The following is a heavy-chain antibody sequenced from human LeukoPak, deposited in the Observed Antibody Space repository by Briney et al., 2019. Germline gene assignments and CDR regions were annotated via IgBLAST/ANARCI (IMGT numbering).Heavy chain of an antibody. D-gene: IGHD4-17*01. V-gene: IGHV3-11*01. Sequence: PGGSLRLSCAASGFTFSDYYMSWIRQAPGKGLEWVSYISSSGSTIYYADSVKGRFTISRDNSKNTLFLQVNSLRAEDTAVYYCGKDPNGDYVGAFDMWGQGTMVTVSP. CDR2: ISSSGSTI. CDR3: GKDPNGDYVGAFDM. CDR1: GFTFSDYY. J-gene: IGHJ3*02.